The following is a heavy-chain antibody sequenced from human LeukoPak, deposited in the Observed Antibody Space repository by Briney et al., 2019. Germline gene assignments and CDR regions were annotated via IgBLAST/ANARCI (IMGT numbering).Heavy chain of an antibody. V-gene: IGHV3-23*01. CDR1: GFSVSTSG. CDR3: AQGYGNGWYPH. J-gene: IGHJ4*02. Sequence: GGSLRLSCTVSGFSVSTSGMSWVRQAQGKGLQTISAISVEGESAYYADSVKGRFTISRDNSKNTLYLQMNSLSVEDTAVYFCAQGYGNGWYPHWGQGSLVSVPS. CDR2: ISVEGESA. D-gene: IGHD6-19*01.